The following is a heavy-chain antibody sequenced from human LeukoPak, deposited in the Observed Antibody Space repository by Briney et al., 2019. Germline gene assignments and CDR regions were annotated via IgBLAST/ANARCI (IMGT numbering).Heavy chain of an antibody. Sequence: SETLSLTCNVSGGSISSSSYYWGWIRQPPGKGLEWIGSIYYYGSTYYNPSLKSRVTISVDTSKNQFSLKLSSVTAADTAVYYCARVLRGYRFDYWGQGTLVTVSS. V-gene: IGHV4-39*07. CDR1: GGSISSSSYY. CDR2: IYYYGST. J-gene: IGHJ4*02. D-gene: IGHD5-18*01. CDR3: ARVLRGYRFDY.